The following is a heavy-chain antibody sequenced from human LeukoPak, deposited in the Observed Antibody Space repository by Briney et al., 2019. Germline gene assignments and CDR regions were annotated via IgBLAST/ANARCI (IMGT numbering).Heavy chain of an antibody. D-gene: IGHD2-8*01. Sequence: GGSLRLSCAASGFTFSSYAMSWVRQAPGKGLEWVSAISDSGGSTYYADSVKGRFTISRDNSKNTLYLQMNSLRAEDTAVYYCAKLARYCTNGVCYSVTYFDYWGQGTLVTVSS. V-gene: IGHV3-23*01. CDR2: ISDSGGST. CDR1: GFTFSSYA. CDR3: AKLARYCTNGVCYSVTYFDY. J-gene: IGHJ4*02.